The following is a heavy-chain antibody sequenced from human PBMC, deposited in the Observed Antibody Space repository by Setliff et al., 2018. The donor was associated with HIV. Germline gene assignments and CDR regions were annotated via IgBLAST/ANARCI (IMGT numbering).Heavy chain of an antibody. Sequence: ASVKVSCKASGYNFTDYDINWVRQATGQGLEWMGWMNPNNGNTGYAEKFQGRVTMTIDTATSRAYMELRSLRSDDTAVYFCARLGSGWSDSYYYAMDIWGQGTTVTVSS. D-gene: IGHD6-19*01. V-gene: IGHV1-8*02. CDR1: GYNFTDYD. CDR2: MNPNNGNT. CDR3: ARLGSGWSDSYYYAMDI. J-gene: IGHJ6*02.